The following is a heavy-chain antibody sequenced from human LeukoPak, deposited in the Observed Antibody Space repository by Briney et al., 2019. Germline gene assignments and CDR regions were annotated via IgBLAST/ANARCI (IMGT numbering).Heavy chain of an antibody. J-gene: IGHJ4*02. CDR2: ISYDGSNK. CDR1: GFTFSSYS. V-gene: IGHV3-30*03. CDR3: ARDHYDILTGYQEDYFDY. Sequence: GGSLRLSCAASGFTFSSYSMNWVRQAPGKGLEWVAVISYDGSNKYYADSVKGRFTISRDNSKNTLYLQMNSLRAEDTAVYYCARDHYDILTGYQEDYFDYWGQGTLVTVSS. D-gene: IGHD3-9*01.